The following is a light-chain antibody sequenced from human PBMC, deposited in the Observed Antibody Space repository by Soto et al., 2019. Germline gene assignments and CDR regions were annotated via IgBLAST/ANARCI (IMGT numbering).Light chain of an antibody. CDR2: DTS. V-gene: IGKV3-11*01. J-gene: IGKJ4*01. Sequence: ETVLTQSPATLSLSPGERATLSCRASQSVSRYLAWYQQKPGQAPRLLIYDTSNRATGIPARFSGSGSGTDFTLTISSLEPEDFAIYYCLQRSNWPPLTFGGGTKVEIK. CDR3: LQRSNWPPLT. CDR1: QSVSRY.